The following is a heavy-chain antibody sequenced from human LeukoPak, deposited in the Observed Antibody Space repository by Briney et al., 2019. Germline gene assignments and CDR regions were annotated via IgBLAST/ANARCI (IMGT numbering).Heavy chain of an antibody. CDR3: ARPLDCNYGGTAFDI. D-gene: IGHD4-23*01. J-gene: IGHJ3*02. CDR2: IDYSGSP. CDR1: GGSASNNNYC. Sequence: SETLSLTCTVSGGSASNNNYCRGWIRQPPGKQLEWIGSIDYSGSPLYNPSLKSRVTISVDTSKNQFSLKLSSVTAADTAVYYCARPLDCNYGGTAFDIWGQGTMVTVSS. V-gene: IGHV4-39*01.